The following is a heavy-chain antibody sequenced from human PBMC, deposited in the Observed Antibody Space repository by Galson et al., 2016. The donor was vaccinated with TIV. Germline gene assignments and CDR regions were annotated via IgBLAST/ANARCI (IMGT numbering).Heavy chain of an antibody. CDR2: IYPGGSDT. D-gene: IGHD5/OR15-5a*01. CDR3: TRQSTRSFDF. Sequence: QSGAEVKKPGGSLKISCKSSGYNFDTYWIIWVRQMPGKGLEWMGTIYPGGSDTRNSPSFQGQVTMSADKSINTAYLQWSSLKATDSAIYYCTRQSTRSFDFWGPGTLVSVSS. J-gene: IGHJ4*02. V-gene: IGHV5-51*01. CDR1: GYNFDTYW.